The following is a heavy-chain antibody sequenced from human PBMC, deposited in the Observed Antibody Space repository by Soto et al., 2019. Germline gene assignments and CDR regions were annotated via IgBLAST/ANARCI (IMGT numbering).Heavy chain of an antibody. CDR2: FDPEDGET. D-gene: IGHD6-19*01. V-gene: IGHV1-24*01. J-gene: IGHJ6*02. CDR3: ATASRQNMAVAGPGYYGMDV. CDR1: GYTLTELS. Sequence: GASVKVSCKVSGYTLTELSMHWVRQAPGKGLEWMGGFDPEDGETIYAQKFQGRVTMTEDTSTDTAYMELSSLRSEDTAVYYCATASRQNMAVAGPGYYGMDVWGQGTTVTVSS.